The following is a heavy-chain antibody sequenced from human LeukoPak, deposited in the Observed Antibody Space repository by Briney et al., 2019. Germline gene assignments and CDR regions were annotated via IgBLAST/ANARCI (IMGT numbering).Heavy chain of an antibody. CDR3: AKGYCSSTSCYNRFDP. Sequence: GGPLRLSCAASGFTFSSYAMSWVRQAPGKGLEWVSAISGSGGSTYYADSVKGRFTISRDNSKNTLYLQMNSLRAEDTAVYYCAKGYCSSTSCYNRFDPWGQGTLVTVS. D-gene: IGHD2-2*02. J-gene: IGHJ5*02. CDR1: GFTFSSYA. CDR2: ISGSGGST. V-gene: IGHV3-23*01.